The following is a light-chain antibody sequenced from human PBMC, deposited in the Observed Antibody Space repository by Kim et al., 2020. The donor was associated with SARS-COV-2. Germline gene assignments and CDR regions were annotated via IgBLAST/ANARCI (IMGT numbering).Light chain of an antibody. CDR1: QSLLHSNGYNY. J-gene: IGKJ3*01. CDR3: MQGTHWPFT. V-gene: IGKV2-28*01. CDR2: LGS. Sequence: PSSISCRSSQSLLHSNGYNYLDWYLQKPGQSPQLLIYLGSNRASGVPDRFSGSGSGTDLTLQISRVEAEDVGVYYCMQGTHWPFTFGPGTKVDIK.